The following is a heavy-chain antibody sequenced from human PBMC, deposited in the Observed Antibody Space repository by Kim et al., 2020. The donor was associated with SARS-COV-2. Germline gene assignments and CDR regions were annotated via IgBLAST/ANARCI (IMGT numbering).Heavy chain of an antibody. Sequence: PAHKIRVTISVDKSKNQCHLKLSSVTAADTAVYYCASGPIAAAAPFDYWGQGTLVTVSS. D-gene: IGHD6-13*01. V-gene: IGHV4-39*06. J-gene: IGHJ4*02. CDR3: ASGPIAAAAPFDY.